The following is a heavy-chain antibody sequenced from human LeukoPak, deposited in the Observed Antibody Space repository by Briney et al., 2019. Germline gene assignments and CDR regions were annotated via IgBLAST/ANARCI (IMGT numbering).Heavy chain of an antibody. V-gene: IGHV3-9*01. Sequence: GGSLRLSCAASGFTFDDYAMHWVRHAPGKGLEWVSGISWNSGSIGYADSVKGRFTISRDNAKNSLYLQMNSLRAEDTALYYCAKGYSSSWSIDYWGQGTLVTVSS. J-gene: IGHJ4*02. CDR1: GFTFDDYA. CDR3: AKGYSSSWSIDY. D-gene: IGHD6-13*01. CDR2: ISWNSGSI.